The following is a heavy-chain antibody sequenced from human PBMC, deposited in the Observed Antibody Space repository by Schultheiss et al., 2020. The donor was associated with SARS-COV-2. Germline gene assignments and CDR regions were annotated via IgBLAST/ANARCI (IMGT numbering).Heavy chain of an antibody. V-gene: IGHV4-4*07. CDR1: GGSISSYY. J-gene: IGHJ6*03. CDR2: IYHSGST. CDR3: ARERRKVVPAAIWDMDV. D-gene: IGHD2-2*01. Sequence: SETLSLTCTVSGGSISSYYWSWIRQPAGKGLEWIGSIYHSGSTYYNPSLKSRVTISVDTSKNQFSLKLSSVTAADTAVYYCARERRKVVPAAIWDMDVWGKGTTVTVSS.